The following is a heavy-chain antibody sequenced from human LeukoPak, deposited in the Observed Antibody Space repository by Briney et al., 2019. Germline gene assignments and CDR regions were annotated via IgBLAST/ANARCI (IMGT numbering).Heavy chain of an antibody. V-gene: IGHV1-69*01. D-gene: IGHD3-22*01. CDR2: IIPVFGTA. CDR1: GGTFNTYP. Sequence: RASVKVSCKASGGTFNTYPISWVRQAPGQGLEWMGGIIPVFGTANYPQKFHGRITITADESTNTAYMELSSLRSDDTAVYYCARGEPMRQNYYDGSSWDCQYWGQGPLVTVSS. J-gene: IGHJ1*01. CDR3: ARGEPMRQNYYDGSSWDCQY.